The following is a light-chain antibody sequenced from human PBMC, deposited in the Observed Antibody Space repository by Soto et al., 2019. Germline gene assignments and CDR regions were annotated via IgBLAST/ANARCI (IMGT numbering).Light chain of an antibody. CDR3: CSSVGGPNWV. J-gene: IGLJ3*02. V-gene: IGLV2-23*02. CDR2: EVN. CDR1: SSDVGSYDR. Sequence: QSALTQPASVSGSPGQSITISCTGTSSDVGSYDRVSWYQKRPGKVPTLMIYEVNKRPSGISSRFSGSKSVNTASLTISGLQAEDEGDYYCCSSVGGPNWVFGGGTKLTVL.